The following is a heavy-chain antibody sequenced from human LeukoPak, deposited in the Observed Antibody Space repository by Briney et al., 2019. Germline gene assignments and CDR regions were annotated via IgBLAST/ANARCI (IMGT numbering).Heavy chain of an antibody. CDR2: IKKDGSGK. CDR3: ARDLSGVTGYTYGRGIDY. V-gene: IGHV3-7*01. J-gene: IGHJ4*02. CDR1: GFTFSSYW. D-gene: IGHD5-18*01. Sequence: GGSLRLSCAASGFTFSSYWMSWVRQAPGKGLEWVANIKKDGSGKYYVDSVKGRFTISRDNAKTSLYLQMNSLRAEDTAVYYCARDLSGVTGYTYGRGIDYWGQGTLVTVSS.